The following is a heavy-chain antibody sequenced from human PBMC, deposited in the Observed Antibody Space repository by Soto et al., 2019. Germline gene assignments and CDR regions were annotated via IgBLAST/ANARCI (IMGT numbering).Heavy chain of an antibody. CDR2: TYYRSKWYN. V-gene: IGHV6-1*01. Sequence: PSQTLSLTCAISGDSVSSNSAAWNWIRQSPSRGLEWLGRTYYRSKWYNDYAVSVKSRITINPDTSKNQFSLQLNSVTPEVTAVDYCARTGHYYDSSGYSRPFDYWGQGTLVTVSS. CDR1: GDSVSSNSAA. D-gene: IGHD3-22*01. J-gene: IGHJ4*02. CDR3: ARTGHYYDSSGYSRPFDY.